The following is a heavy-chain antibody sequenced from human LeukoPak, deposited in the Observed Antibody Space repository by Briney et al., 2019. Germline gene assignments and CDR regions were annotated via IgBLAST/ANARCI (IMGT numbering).Heavy chain of an antibody. D-gene: IGHD3-10*01. CDR1: GYTFTNYA. CDR3: ARPSNSGVLWFPY. J-gene: IGHJ4*02. V-gene: IGHV1-18*01. Sequence: GASVKVSCKASGYTFTNYAVTWVRQAPGQGLEWMGWISGYNGNTNIAQKFQDRVTLTTDTSTSTAYIEVRSLTSDDTAVFFCARPSNSGVLWFPYRGQGTLVTVSS. CDR2: ISGYNGNT.